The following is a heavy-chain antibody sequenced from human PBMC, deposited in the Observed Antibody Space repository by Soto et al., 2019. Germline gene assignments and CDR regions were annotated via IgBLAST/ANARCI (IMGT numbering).Heavy chain of an antibody. J-gene: IGHJ2*01. CDR2: IHYSGIT. CDR1: GASISRYY. CDR3: ARGPPLSGTSYWYFDL. V-gene: IGHV4-59*01. D-gene: IGHD1-1*01. Sequence: SETLSLTCTVSGASISRYYWSWIRQPPGKGLEWIAYIHYSGITNYNPSLKSRVTISVDTSKNQFSLKLSSVTAADTAVYYCARGPPLSGTSYWYFDLWGRGTLVTVSS.